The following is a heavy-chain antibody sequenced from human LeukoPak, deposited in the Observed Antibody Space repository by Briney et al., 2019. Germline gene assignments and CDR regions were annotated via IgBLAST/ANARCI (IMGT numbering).Heavy chain of an antibody. Sequence: PGRSLRLSCAASGFTFSSYAMHWVRQAPGKGLERVALISYDGTNKFYEDSVKGRFTISRDNSKNTLYLQVNSLRAEDTAVYYCARDLTGWGESSGYSDYWGQGTLVTVSS. CDR2: ISYDGTNK. CDR1: GFTFSSYA. D-gene: IGHD3-22*01. CDR3: ARDLTGWGESSGYSDY. J-gene: IGHJ4*02. V-gene: IGHV3-30*01.